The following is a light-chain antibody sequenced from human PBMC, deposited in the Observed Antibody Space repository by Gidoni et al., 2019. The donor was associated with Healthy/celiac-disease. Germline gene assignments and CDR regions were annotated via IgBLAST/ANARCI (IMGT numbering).Light chain of an antibody. Sequence: EIVLTQSPGTLSLSPGERATLSCRASQSVSRSYLAWYQQKPGQAPRLLIYGASSRATGIPDRFSGSGSGTDFTLTISRLEPEDFAVYYCQQYGSSPPYTFGQXTKLEIK. V-gene: IGKV3-20*01. CDR2: GAS. CDR3: QQYGSSPPYT. CDR1: QSVSRSY. J-gene: IGKJ2*01.